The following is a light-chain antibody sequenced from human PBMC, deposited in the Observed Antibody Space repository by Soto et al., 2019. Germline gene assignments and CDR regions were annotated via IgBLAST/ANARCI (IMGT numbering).Light chain of an antibody. CDR3: QQANSFPWT. V-gene: IGKV1-12*01. Sequence: DIQMTQSPSTLSASVGDRVTITCRASQGINTWLAWYQQKPGKAPKFLIYDASSLQSGVPSRFSGSGSGTDFTLTINSLQPEDFATYYCQQANSFPWTFGQGTKVDIK. J-gene: IGKJ1*01. CDR1: QGINTW. CDR2: DAS.